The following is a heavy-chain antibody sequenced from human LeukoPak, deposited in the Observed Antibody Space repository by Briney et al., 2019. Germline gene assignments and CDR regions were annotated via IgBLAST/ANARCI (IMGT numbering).Heavy chain of an antibody. CDR2: IGASGGDT. Sequence: PGGTLRLSCAASGFTFSNYVMTCVRQAPGKGREWVSTIGASGGDTYYKNSVKGRFTISRDNSKNPLSLQLDSLRAEDTAVYYCARWGHMFMFEDYWGQGTLVTVSS. CDR3: ARWGHMFMFEDY. CDR1: GFTFSNYV. V-gene: IGHV3-23*01. J-gene: IGHJ4*02. D-gene: IGHD3-16*01.